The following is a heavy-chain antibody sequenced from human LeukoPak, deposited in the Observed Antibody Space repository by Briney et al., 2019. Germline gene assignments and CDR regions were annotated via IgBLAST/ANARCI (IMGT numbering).Heavy chain of an antibody. CDR1: GGTFSSNG. CDR2: IILISVTS. CDR3: ARSDSSGYYI. Sequence: PVKSSFKASGGTFSSNGFSWGRQAPGQARDWMGGIILISVTSNYAQTFQARVTIPADESTRTAYMELSSLRSEDTAVYYCARSDSSGYYIWGQGTQVTVSS. V-gene: IGHV1-69*13. D-gene: IGHD3-22*01. J-gene: IGHJ4*02.